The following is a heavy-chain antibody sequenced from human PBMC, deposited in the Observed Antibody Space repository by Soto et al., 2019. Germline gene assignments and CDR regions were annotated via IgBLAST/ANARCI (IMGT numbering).Heavy chain of an antibody. CDR3: ARVLANWFDP. CDR1: GGSISSYY. J-gene: IGHJ5*02. Sequence: SETLSLTCTVSGGSISSYYWSWIRQPPGKGLEWIGYIYYSGSTNYSPSLKSRVTISVDTSKNQFSLKLSSVTAADTAVYYCARVLANWFDPWGQGTLVTVSS. CDR2: IYYSGST. V-gene: IGHV4-59*08.